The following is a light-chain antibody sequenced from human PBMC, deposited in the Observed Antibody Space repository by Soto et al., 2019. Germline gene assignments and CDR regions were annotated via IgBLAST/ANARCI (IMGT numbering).Light chain of an antibody. V-gene: IGKV1-39*01. CDR2: AAS. Sequence: VHMTQSPSSLSASLGDRVAINCRASQSISSYLNWYQQKPGKAPKVLIYAASNLQSGVPSRFSGSGSGTDFALTISSLQTEDFATYYCQQGYSTPITFGQGTRLEIK. CDR1: QSISSY. CDR3: QQGYSTPIT. J-gene: IGKJ5*01.